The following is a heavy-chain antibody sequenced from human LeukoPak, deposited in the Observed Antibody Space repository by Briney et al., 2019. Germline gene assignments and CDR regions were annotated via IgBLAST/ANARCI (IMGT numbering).Heavy chain of an antibody. J-gene: IGHJ6*02. CDR2: INPNSGGT. D-gene: IGHD2-2*01. CDR3: ARDHCTSSGCYEYYYYGVDV. CDR1: GYTFTDYY. Sequence: ASVKVSCKASGYTFTDYYIQWLRKAPGQGLEWMGWINPNSGGTNSAQKFQGRVTMTRDTSVSTAYMELSRLRSDDTAVYYCARDHCTSSGCYEYYYYGVDVWGQGTTFTVSS. V-gene: IGHV1-2*02.